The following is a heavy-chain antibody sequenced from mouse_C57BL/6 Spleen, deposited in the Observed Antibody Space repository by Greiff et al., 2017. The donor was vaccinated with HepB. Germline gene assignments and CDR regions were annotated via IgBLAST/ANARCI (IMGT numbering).Heavy chain of an antibody. V-gene: IGHV14-2*01. CDR3: ASGGLTGTSGWYFDV. CDR1: GFNIKDYY. D-gene: IGHD4-1*01. Sequence: EVKLQESGAELVKPGASVKLSCTASGFNIKDYYMHWVKQRTEQGLEWIGRIDPEDGETKYAPKFQGKATITADTSSNTAYLQLSSLTSEDTAVYYCASGGLTGTSGWYFDVWGTGTTVTVSS. CDR2: IDPEDGET. J-gene: IGHJ1*03.